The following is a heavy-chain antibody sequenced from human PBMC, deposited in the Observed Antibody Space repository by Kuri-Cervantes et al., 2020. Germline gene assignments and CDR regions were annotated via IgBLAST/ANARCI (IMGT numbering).Heavy chain of an antibody. CDR1: GYTFTSYD. D-gene: IGHD3-22*01. J-gene: IGHJ6*02. V-gene: IGHV1-8*01. CDR2: MNPNSGNT. CDR3: ARVHSSGYYYTYYYGMDV. Sequence: ASVKVSCKASGYTFTSYDINWVRQATGQGLEWMGWMNPNSGNTGYAQKFQGRVTMTTDTSTSTAYMELRSLRSDDTAVYYCARVHSSGYYYTYYYGMDVWGQGTTVTV.